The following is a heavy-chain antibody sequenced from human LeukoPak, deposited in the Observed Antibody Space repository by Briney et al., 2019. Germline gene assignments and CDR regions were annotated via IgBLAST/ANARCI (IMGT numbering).Heavy chain of an antibody. Sequence: GESLKISCKGSGYIFTSYWIGWVGQMPGKGLEWMGIIYPGDSDTTYSPSFQGQVTFSADKSISTAYLQWSSLQASDTAMYYCARVGRYCSGGSCYDDDAFDIWGQGTMVTVSS. CDR3: ARVGRYCSGGSCYDDDAFDI. CDR1: GYIFTSYW. V-gene: IGHV5-51*01. J-gene: IGHJ3*02. D-gene: IGHD2-15*01. CDR2: IYPGDSDT.